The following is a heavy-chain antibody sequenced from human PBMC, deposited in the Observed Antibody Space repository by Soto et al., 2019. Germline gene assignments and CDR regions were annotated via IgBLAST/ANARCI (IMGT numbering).Heavy chain of an antibody. CDR1: GFTFSTYW. D-gene: IGHD3-10*01. Sequence: EVQLVESGGGLVQPGGSLRLSCSASGFTFSTYWMHWVRQAPGKGLVWASRINTDGSSANYADSVRGRFTISRDNAKNTLFLQMSSLGAEDTAVYYCVRDLDRYIEARGDYWGQGTLVTVSS. J-gene: IGHJ4*02. CDR2: INTDGSSA. V-gene: IGHV3-74*01. CDR3: VRDLDRYIEARGDY.